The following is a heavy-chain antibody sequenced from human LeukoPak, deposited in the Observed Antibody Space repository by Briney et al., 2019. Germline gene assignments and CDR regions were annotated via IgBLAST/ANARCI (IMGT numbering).Heavy chain of an antibody. D-gene: IGHD3-3*01. Sequence: APVKVSCKASGYTFTSYDINWVRQATGQGLEWMGWMNPNSGNTGYAQKFQGRVTMTRNTSISTAYMELSNLRSEDTAVYYCARPSTRDFWSGYLSTSYYYYYGMDVWGQGTTVTVSS. V-gene: IGHV1-8*01. CDR1: GYTFTSYD. CDR2: MNPNSGNT. J-gene: IGHJ6*02. CDR3: ARPSTRDFWSGYLSTSYYYYYGMDV.